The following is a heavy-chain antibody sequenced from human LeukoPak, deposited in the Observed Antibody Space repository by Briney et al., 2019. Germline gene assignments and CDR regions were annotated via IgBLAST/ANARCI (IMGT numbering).Heavy chain of an antibody. CDR2: IWYDGSNK. CDR1: GFTFSSYG. Sequence: GGSPRLSCAASGFTFSSYGMRWVRQAPGKGLEWVAVIWYDGSNKYYADSVKGRFTISRDNSKNTLYLQMNSLRAEDTAVYYCAKDTSSGRSTADYWGQGTLVTVSS. D-gene: IGHD6-19*01. V-gene: IGHV3-33*06. J-gene: IGHJ4*02. CDR3: AKDTSSGRSTADY.